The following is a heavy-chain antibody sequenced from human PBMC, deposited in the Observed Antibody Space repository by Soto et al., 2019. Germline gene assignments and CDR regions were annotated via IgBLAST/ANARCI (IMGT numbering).Heavy chain of an antibody. CDR2: IYYSGST. J-gene: IGHJ5*02. Sequence: QVQLQESGPGLVKPSQTLSLTCTVSGDSISSGGYYWSWIRQHPGKGLEWIGYIYYSGSTYYNPSLQSRVTISVDMSKNQFSLKLTSVTAADTAVYYCAREGRSGSYNWFDPWGQGTLVTVSS. V-gene: IGHV4-31*03. D-gene: IGHD1-26*01. CDR3: AREGRSGSYNWFDP. CDR1: GDSISSGGYY.